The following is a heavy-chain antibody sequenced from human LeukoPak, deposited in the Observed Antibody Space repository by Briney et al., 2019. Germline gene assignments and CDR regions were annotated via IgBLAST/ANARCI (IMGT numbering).Heavy chain of an antibody. CDR3: ARDRCDGDCRDWDY. J-gene: IGHJ4*02. D-gene: IGHD2-21*02. Sequence: GGSLRLSCAAAGFTFSRNSMFWVRQAAGKGLEWLSSIGSRAGTIYYADSVKGRFTISRDNAKNSLYLQMISLTAEDTAVYYCARDRCDGDCRDWDYWGQGTLVTVSS. CDR1: GFTFSRNS. V-gene: IGHV3-48*04. CDR2: IGSRAGTI.